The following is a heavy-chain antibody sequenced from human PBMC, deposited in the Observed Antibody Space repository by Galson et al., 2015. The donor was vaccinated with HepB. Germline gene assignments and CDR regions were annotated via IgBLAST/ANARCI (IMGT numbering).Heavy chain of an antibody. CDR2: IYTDGKT. Sequence: SLRLSCAASGFTVSRNYMTWVRQAPGKGLEWVSIIYTDGKTYYADSVKGRFTISRDNSKNMVYLQMNSLRAEDTAVYYCARDIAVRSHYYYGMDVWGQGTMVTVSS. D-gene: IGHD4-17*01. V-gene: IGHV3-66*01. J-gene: IGHJ6*02. CDR3: ARDIAVRSHYYYGMDV. CDR1: GFTVSRNY.